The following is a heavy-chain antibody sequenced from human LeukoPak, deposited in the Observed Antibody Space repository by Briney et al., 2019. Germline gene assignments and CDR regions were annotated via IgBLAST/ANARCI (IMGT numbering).Heavy chain of an antibody. CDR1: GTSISSYY. CDR3: ARHQLWYYFDY. J-gene: IGHJ4*02. D-gene: IGHD1-1*01. Sequence: SETLSLTCTVSGTSISSYYWSWIRQPPGKGLEWIGYIYYSGSTNYNPSLKSRVTISVDTSNNQFSLKLTSVTAEDTAVYYCARHQLWYYFDYWGQGTLVTVSS. V-gene: IGHV4-59*08. CDR2: IYYSGST.